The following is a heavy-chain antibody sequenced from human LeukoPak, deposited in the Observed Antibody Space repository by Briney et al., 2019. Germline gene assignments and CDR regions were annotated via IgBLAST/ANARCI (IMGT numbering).Heavy chain of an antibody. V-gene: IGHV1-2*02. J-gene: IGHJ4*02. CDR2: INPNSGGT. D-gene: IGHD2-2*01. Sequence: GASVKVSCKASGYTFTGYYMHWVRQAPGQGLEWMAWINPNSGGTYYAQNFHDRITMTRDTSISTAYIELSRLRSDDTAIYYCARANALYCSSTSCLFDYWGQGTLVTVSS. CDR1: GYTFTGYY. CDR3: ARANALYCSSTSCLFDY.